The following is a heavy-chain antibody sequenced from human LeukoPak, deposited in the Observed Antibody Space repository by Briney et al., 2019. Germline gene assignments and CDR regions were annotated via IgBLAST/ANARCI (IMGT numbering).Heavy chain of an antibody. CDR3: AGRVTGYSSGYVY. Sequence: TGRSLRLSCAASGFTFDDYAMHWVRQAPGKGLEWVSGISWNSGSIGYADSVKGRFTISRDNSENTVYLQMNNLRAEDTAVYYCAGRVTGYSSGYVYWGQGTLVTVSS. CDR2: ISWNSGSI. D-gene: IGHD5-18*01. CDR1: GFTFDDYA. J-gene: IGHJ4*02. V-gene: IGHV3-9*01.